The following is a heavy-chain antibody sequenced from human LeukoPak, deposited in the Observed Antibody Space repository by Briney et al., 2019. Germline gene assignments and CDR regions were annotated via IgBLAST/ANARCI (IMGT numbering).Heavy chain of an antibody. J-gene: IGHJ4*02. V-gene: IGHV3-9*01. CDR1: GFTFDDYA. CDR3: AKASSGYYSAILG. D-gene: IGHD3-22*01. CDR2: INWNSNNI. Sequence: PGGSLRLSCAASGFTFDDYAMHWVRQAPGKGLEWVSGINWNSNNIDYADSVKGRFTISRDNGKNSLYLQMSSLRAEDTALYYCAKASSGYYSAILGWGQGTLVTVSS.